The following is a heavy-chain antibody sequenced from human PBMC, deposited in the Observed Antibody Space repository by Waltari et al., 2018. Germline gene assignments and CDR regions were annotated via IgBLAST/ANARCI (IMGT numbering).Heavy chain of an antibody. CDR3: ATWRWGQSEFDY. J-gene: IGHJ4*02. Sequence: VQLQESGPGLVKPSETLSLTCAVSGYSISSGYYWGWIRQPPGKGLEWVSAISGSGGSTYYADSVKGRFTISRDNSKNTLYLQMNSLRAEDTAVYYCATWRWGQSEFDYWGQGTLVTVSS. D-gene: IGHD7-27*01. V-gene: IGHV3-23*01. CDR1: GYSISSGYY. CDR2: ISGSGGST.